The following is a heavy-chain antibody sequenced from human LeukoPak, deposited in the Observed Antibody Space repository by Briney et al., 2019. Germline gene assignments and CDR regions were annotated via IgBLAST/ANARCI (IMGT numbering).Heavy chain of an antibody. CDR1: GFTFSSYS. CDR3: ARNRRGGTGDV. Sequence: GGSLRLSCAASGFTFSSYSMDWVRQAPGKGLEWVSSISSSSSYIYYADSVKGRFTVSRDNAKNSLYLQMNSLRAEDTAVYYCARNRRGGTGDVWGKGTTVTVSS. V-gene: IGHV3-21*01. D-gene: IGHD3-16*01. J-gene: IGHJ6*04. CDR2: ISSSSSYI.